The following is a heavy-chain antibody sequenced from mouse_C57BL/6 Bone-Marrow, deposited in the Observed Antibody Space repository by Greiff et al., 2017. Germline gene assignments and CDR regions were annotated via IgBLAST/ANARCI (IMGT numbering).Heavy chain of an antibody. J-gene: IGHJ1*03. Sequence: VQLQQSGPGLVAPSQSLSITCTVSGFSLTSYAISWVRQPPGKGLEWLGVIWTGGGTNYNSALKSRLSISKDNSKSQVFLKMNSLQTDDTARYXCARKLRGSTVGSSWYFDVWGTGTTVTVSS. CDR3: ARKLRGSTVGSSWYFDV. D-gene: IGHD1-1*01. CDR2: IWTGGGT. V-gene: IGHV2-9-1*01. CDR1: GFSLTSYA.